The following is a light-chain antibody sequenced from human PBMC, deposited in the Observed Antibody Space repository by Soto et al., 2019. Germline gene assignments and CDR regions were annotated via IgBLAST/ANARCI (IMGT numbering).Light chain of an antibody. CDR2: GTS. CDR3: QHYGTSPHT. V-gene: IGKV3-20*01. CDR1: QTVNCNY. J-gene: IGKJ2*01. Sequence: EIVLTQSPGSLSLSPWGRATLSCRASQTVNCNYLAWYQQKPGQVPRPLIYGTSIRAAGVPDRLSGSGSGTDFTLTFSNREPEDYAVYYCQHYGTSPHTFDQGTKLEIK.